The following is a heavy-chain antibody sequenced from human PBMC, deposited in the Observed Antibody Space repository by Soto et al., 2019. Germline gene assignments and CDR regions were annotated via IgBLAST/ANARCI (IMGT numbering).Heavy chain of an antibody. CDR1: GYSFTSYW. J-gene: IGHJ5*02. CDR3: ARQSLWFGASSWSDP. CDR2: IYPGDSDT. D-gene: IGHD3-10*01. V-gene: IGHV5-51*01. Sequence: PGESLKISCKGSGYSFTSYWIGWVRQMPGKGLEWMGIIYPGDSDTRYSPSFQGQVTISADKSISTAYLQWSSLKASDTAMYYCARQSLWFGASSWSDPWCPGPLVTVSS.